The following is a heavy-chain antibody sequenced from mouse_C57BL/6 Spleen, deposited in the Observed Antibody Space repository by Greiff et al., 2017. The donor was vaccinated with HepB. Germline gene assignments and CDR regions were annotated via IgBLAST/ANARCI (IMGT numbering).Heavy chain of an antibody. CDR2: IYPRSGNT. Sequence: QVQLKESGAELARPGASVKLSCKASGYTFTSYGISWVKQRTGQGLEWIGEIYPRSGNTYYNEKFKGKATLTADKSSSTAYMELRSLTSEDSAVYICGPYYCGSSLFAYWGQGTLVTVSA. J-gene: IGHJ3*01. CDR1: GYTFTSYG. D-gene: IGHD1-1*01. V-gene: IGHV1-81*01. CDR3: GPYYCGSSLFAY.